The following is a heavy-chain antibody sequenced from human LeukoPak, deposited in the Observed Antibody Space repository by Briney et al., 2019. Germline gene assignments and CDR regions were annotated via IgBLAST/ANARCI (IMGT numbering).Heavy chain of an antibody. Sequence: SETLSLTCTVSGGSISSYYWSWIRQHPGKGLEWIGDIYYSGSTYYNPSLKSRVTISVDTSKNQFSLKLSSVTAADTAVYYCARESSSIIWGSGYFDYWGQGTLVTVSS. CDR3: ARESSSIIWGSGYFDY. J-gene: IGHJ4*02. V-gene: IGHV4-59*06. CDR2: IYYSGST. D-gene: IGHD7-27*01. CDR1: GGSISSYY.